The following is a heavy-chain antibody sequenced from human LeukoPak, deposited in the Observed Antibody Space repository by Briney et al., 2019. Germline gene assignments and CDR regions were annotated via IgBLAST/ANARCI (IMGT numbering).Heavy chain of an antibody. CDR1: GGSISSSSYY. J-gene: IGHJ4*02. CDR3: ARDFGTMVRGVDY. V-gene: IGHV4-39*07. CDR2: IYYSGST. D-gene: IGHD3-10*01. Sequence: VKPSETLSLTCTVSGGSISSSSYYWGWIRQPPGKGLEWIGSIYYSGSTYYNPSLKSRVTISVDTSKNQFSLKLSSVTAADTAVYYCARDFGTMVRGVDYWGQGTLVTVSS.